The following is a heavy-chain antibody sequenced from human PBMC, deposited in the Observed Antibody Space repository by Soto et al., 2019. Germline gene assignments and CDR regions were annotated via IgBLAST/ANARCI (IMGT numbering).Heavy chain of an antibody. Sequence: QVQLVQSGAEVKKPGSSVKVSCKASGGTFSSYAISWVRQAHGQGLEWMGGIIPIFGTANYAQKFQDRVTITADESTGPAYMELRSLRSEDTAVYYCAREHHQLRPLDYFDYWGQGTLVTVSS. J-gene: IGHJ4*02. D-gene: IGHD2-2*01. CDR3: AREHHQLRPLDYFDY. V-gene: IGHV1-69*01. CDR1: GGTFSSYA. CDR2: IIPIFGTA.